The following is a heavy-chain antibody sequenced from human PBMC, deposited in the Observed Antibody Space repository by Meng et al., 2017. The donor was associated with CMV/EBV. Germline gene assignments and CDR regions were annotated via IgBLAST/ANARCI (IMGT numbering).Heavy chain of an antibody. CDR1: GDSVSSNSAA. CDR2: TYYRSKWYN. V-gene: IGHV6-1*01. CDR3: AREEAAAGRTNYYYGMDV. D-gene: IGHD6-13*01. Sequence: SQTLSLTCAISGDSVSSNSAAWNWIRQSPSRGLEWLGRTYYRSKWYNDYAVSVKSRITINPDTSKNQSSLQLNSVTPEDTAVYYCAREEAAAGRTNYYYGMDVWGQGTTVTVSS. J-gene: IGHJ6*02.